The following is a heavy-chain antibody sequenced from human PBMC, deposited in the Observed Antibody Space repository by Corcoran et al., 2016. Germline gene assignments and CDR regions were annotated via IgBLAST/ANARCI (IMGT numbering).Heavy chain of an antibody. J-gene: IGHJ6*02. CDR1: GYTFTSYD. D-gene: IGHD3-3*01. CDR3: ASAYLRCVEWLPSFYYGMDV. Sequence: QVQLVQSGAEVKKPGASVKVSCKASGYTFTSYDINWVRQATGQGLEWMGWMNPNSGNTGDAQKFQGRVTMTRNTSISTAYMELSSLRSEDTAVYYCASAYLRCVEWLPSFYYGMDVWVQGTTATVSS. CDR2: MNPNSGNT. V-gene: IGHV1-8*01.